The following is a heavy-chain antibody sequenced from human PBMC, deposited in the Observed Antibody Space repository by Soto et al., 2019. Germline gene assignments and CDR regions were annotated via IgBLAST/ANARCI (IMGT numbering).Heavy chain of an antibody. Sequence: GGSLRLSCAASGFTFSSYAMHWVRQAPGKGLEWVAVISYDGSNKYYADSVKGRFTISRDNSKNTLYLQMNSLRAEDTAVYYCARGVLGPGDYYYGMDVWGQGTTVTVSS. D-gene: IGHD7-27*01. V-gene: IGHV3-30-3*01. CDR1: GFTFSSYA. CDR3: ARGVLGPGDYYYGMDV. J-gene: IGHJ6*02. CDR2: ISYDGSNK.